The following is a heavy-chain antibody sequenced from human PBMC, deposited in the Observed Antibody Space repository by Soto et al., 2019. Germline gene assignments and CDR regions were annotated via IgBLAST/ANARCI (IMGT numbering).Heavy chain of an antibody. V-gene: IGHV3-33*01. D-gene: IGHD6-19*01. J-gene: IGHJ6*02. CDR1: GFTFSSYG. CDR3: ARDAAVAGTGVLKKTYYYYYGMDV. Sequence: ESGGGVVQPGRSLRLSCAASGFTFSSYGMHWVRQAPGKGLEWVAVIWYDGSNKYYADSVKGRFTISRDNSKNTLYLQMNSLRAEDTAVYYCARDAAVAGTGVLKKTYYYYYGMDVWGQGTTVTVSS. CDR2: IWYDGSNK.